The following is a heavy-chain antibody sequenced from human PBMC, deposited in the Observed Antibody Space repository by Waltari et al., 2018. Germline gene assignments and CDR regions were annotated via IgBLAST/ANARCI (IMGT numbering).Heavy chain of an antibody. CDR2: ISSSGSTI. Sequence: QVQLVESGGGLVKPGGSLRLSCAASGFTFSDYYMSWIRQAPGKGLAWVSYISSSGSTIYYADSVKGRFTISRDNAKNSLYLQMNSLRAEDTAVYYCAREGIFGVVTSDGLYGMDVWGQGTTVTVSS. CDR1: GFTFSDYY. D-gene: IGHD3-3*01. J-gene: IGHJ6*02. V-gene: IGHV3-11*01. CDR3: AREGIFGVVTSDGLYGMDV.